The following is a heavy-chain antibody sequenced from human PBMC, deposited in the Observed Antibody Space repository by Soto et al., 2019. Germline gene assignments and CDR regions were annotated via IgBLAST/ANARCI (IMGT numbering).Heavy chain of an antibody. CDR2: IIPIFGTA. Sequence: SVKVSCKASGATFSSYSISWVRQAPGQVLEWMGGIIPIFGTANYAQKFQGRVTITADESTSTAYMELSSLRSEDTAVYYCARASSNHPFDAFDIWGQGTMVTVSS. CDR3: ARASSNHPFDAFDI. J-gene: IGHJ3*02. V-gene: IGHV1-69*13. CDR1: GATFSSYS.